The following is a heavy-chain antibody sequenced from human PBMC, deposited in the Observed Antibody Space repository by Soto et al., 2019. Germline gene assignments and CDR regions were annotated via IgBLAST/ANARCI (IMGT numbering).Heavy chain of an antibody. CDR2: IIPVFGIE. V-gene: IGHV1-69*01. CDR3: ARGLSYYDSSGYSDAFDI. CDR1: GGTFSSYG. J-gene: IGHJ3*02. Sequence: HVQLVQSGAEVKKPGSSVKVSCKASGGTFSSYGVSWVRQAPGQGLEWMGRIIPVFGIEHYAQKSQGRVTATADESTGTAYMELSCLTSEDTAVYYCARGLSYYDSSGYSDAFDIWGQGTLVTVSS. D-gene: IGHD3-22*01.